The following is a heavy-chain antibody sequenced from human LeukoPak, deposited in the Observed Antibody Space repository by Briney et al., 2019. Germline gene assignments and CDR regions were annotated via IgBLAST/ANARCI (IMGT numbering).Heavy chain of an antibody. CDR2: ISWNSGII. CDR1: GFTFDDYA. J-gene: IGHJ4*02. V-gene: IGHV3-9*01. CDR3: ARDRGWWLAHFDY. D-gene: IGHD6-19*01. Sequence: GGSPRLSCAASGFTFDDYAMHWVRQAPGRGLEWVSSISWNSGIIDYADSVKGRFIISRDSAENSLYLQMNSLRTDDTALYYCARDRGWWLAHFDYWGQGVLVTVSS.